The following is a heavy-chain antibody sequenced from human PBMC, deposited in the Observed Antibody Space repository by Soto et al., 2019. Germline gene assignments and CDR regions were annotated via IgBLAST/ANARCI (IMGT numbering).Heavy chain of an antibody. CDR3: ARDSSSRTYYYGMEV. CDR1: GYTFTSYG. J-gene: IGHJ6*02. CDR2: ISAYNGNT. Sequence: ASVKVSCKASGYTFTSYGISCVRQAPGQGLEWMGWISAYNGNTNYAQKFQGRVTITADESTSTAYMELSSLRSEDTAVYYCARDSSSRTYYYGMEVWGQGTTVTVSS. D-gene: IGHD6-6*01. V-gene: IGHV1-18*01.